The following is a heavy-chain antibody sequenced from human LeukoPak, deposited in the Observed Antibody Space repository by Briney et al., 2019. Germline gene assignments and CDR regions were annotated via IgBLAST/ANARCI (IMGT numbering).Heavy chain of an antibody. Sequence: GASVKVSCKASGGTFSSYAISWVRQAPGRGLEWMGGIIPIFGTANYAQKFQGRVTITADESTSTAYMELSSLRSEDTAVYYCAGFGELSSPDYWGQGTLVTVSS. CDR2: IIPIFGTA. CDR1: GGTFSSYA. CDR3: AGFGELSSPDY. V-gene: IGHV1-69*13. D-gene: IGHD3-10*01. J-gene: IGHJ4*02.